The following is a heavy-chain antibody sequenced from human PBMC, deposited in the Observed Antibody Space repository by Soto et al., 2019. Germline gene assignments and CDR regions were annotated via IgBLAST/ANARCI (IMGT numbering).Heavy chain of an antibody. J-gene: IGHJ4*02. D-gene: IGHD1-1*01. CDR2: IFYSGSA. Sequence: LSLTCHVTVGSINTAAYYWSWVRQVPGKVLEWIGYIFYSGSAYYHPSLKSRASISVDRSKNQFSLKVDSVTAADTAVYYCARTLRTGVLKFDSGVQVTLVTVS. CDR3: ARTLRTGVLKFDS. V-gene: IGHV4-31*03. CDR1: VGSINTAAYY.